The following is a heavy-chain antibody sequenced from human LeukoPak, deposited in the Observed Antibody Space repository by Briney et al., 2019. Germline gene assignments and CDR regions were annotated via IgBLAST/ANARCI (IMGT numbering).Heavy chain of an antibody. CDR2: ISWNSGSI. D-gene: IGHD3-22*01. Sequence: PGGSLRLSCAASGFTFVDYAMHWVRQAPGKGLEWVSGISWNSGSIGYADSVKGRFTISRDNAKNSLYLQMNSLRAEDTALYYCAKGLYYYDSSGYYSPFDYWGQGTLVTVSS. V-gene: IGHV3-9*01. CDR3: AKGLYYYDSSGYYSPFDY. CDR1: GFTFVDYA. J-gene: IGHJ4*02.